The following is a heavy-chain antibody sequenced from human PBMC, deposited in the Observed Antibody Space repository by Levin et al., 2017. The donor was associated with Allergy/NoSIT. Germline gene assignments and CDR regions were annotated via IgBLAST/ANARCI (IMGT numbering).Heavy chain of an antibody. Sequence: RAGGSLRLSCAAFGFTFSSYSMHWVRQGPGKGPMWVSRVSTDGSTTIYADSVKGRFTVSRDNAKNTLYLQMNSLRVEDTAIYYCAKALSDWGQGTLVTVSS. J-gene: IGHJ4*02. CDR3: AKALSD. CDR2: VSTDGSTT. V-gene: IGHV3-74*01. CDR1: GFTFSSYS.